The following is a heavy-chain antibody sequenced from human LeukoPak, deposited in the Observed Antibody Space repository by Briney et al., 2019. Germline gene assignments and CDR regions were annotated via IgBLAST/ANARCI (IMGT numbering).Heavy chain of an antibody. Sequence: PGGSLRLSCAASGFTFSSYSMNWVRQAPGKGLEWVSSISSSSSYIYYADSVKGRFTISRDNAKNSLYLQMNSLRAEDTAVYYCARDLSGLYGGNSGGHFDYWGQGTLVTVSS. D-gene: IGHD4-23*01. CDR2: ISSSSSYI. CDR1: GFTFSSYS. J-gene: IGHJ4*02. CDR3: ARDLSGLYGGNSGGHFDY. V-gene: IGHV3-21*01.